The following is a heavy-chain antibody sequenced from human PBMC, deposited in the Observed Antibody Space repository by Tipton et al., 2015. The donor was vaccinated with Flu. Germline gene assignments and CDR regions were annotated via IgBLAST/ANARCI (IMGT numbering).Heavy chain of an antibody. CDR1: GGSISSSTYY. J-gene: IGHJ3*02. CDR3: ARAIGFCDSTTCAGAYDI. CDR2: IYYSGTT. D-gene: IGHD2-2*01. Sequence: TLSLTCTVSGGSISSSTYYWGWIRQPPGKGLEWVGNIYYSGTTYYNPSLQSRVTISADTSKNQFSLQLSSVTAADTAVYYCARAIGFCDSTTCAGAYDIWGQGTMVTVSP. V-gene: IGHV4-39*07.